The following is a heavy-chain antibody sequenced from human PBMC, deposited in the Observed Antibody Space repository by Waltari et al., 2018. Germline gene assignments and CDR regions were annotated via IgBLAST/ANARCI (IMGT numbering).Heavy chain of an antibody. V-gene: IGHV3-23*03. D-gene: IGHD3-16*01. CDR2: IYSGGST. J-gene: IGHJ3*02. Sequence: EVQLLESGGGLVQPGGSLRLSCAASGFTFSSYAMSWVRQAPGKGREGVSVIYSGGSTYYADSVKGRFTISRDNSKNTLYLQMNSLRAEDTAVYYCAKIARGNDAFDIWGQGTMVTVSS. CDR1: GFTFSSYA. CDR3: AKIARGNDAFDI.